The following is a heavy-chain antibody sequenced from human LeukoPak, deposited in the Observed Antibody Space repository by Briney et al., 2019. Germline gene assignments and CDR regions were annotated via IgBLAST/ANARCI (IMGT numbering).Heavy chain of an antibody. D-gene: IGHD5-12*01. CDR2: IKQDGSER. CDR3: VRDWGGYGDY. Sequence: GGSLRLSCAASGFTFSSYWMTWVRQAPGKGLQWVANIKQDGSERYYVDSVKGRFTISRDNAKNSLYLQMNSLRAEDTAVYYCVRDWGGYGDYWGQGTLVTVSS. CDR1: GFTFSSYW. V-gene: IGHV3-7*01. J-gene: IGHJ4*02.